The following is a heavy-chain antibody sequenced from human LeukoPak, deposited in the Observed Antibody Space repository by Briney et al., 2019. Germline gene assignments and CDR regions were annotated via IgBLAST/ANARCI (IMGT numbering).Heavy chain of an antibody. CDR2: IYYSGST. J-gene: IGHJ6*02. CDR3: ARHYGTYYYGMDV. CDR1: GGSISSYY. Sequence: PSETLSLTCTVSGGSISSYYWSWIRQPPGKGLEWIGYIYYSGSTNYNPSLKSRATISVDTSKNQFSLKLSSVTAADTAVYYCARHYGTYYYGMDVWGQGTTVTVSS. V-gene: IGHV4-59*08. D-gene: IGHD1-14*01.